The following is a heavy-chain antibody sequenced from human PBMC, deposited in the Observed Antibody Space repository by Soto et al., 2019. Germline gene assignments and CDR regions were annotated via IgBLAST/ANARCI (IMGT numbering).Heavy chain of an antibody. D-gene: IGHD5-18*01. Sequence: GGSLRLSCAASGFTFSSYAMHWVCQAPGKGLEWVAVISYDGSNKYYADSVKGRFTISRDNSKNTLYLQMNSLRAEDTAVYYCARQDPLERYGQTYYYGMDVWGQGTTVTVSS. CDR2: ISYDGSNK. CDR1: GFTFSSYA. J-gene: IGHJ6*02. V-gene: IGHV3-30-3*01. CDR3: ARQDPLERYGQTYYYGMDV.